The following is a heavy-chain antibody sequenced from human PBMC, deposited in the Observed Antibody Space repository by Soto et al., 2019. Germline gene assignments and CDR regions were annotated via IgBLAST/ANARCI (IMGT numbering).Heavy chain of an antibody. CDR2: IKQDGSEK. D-gene: IGHD1-26*01. J-gene: IGHJ6*02. Sequence: PGGSLRLSCAASGFTFSSYWMSWVRQAPGKGLEWVANIKQDGSEKYYVDSVKGRFTISRDNAKNSLYLQMNSLRAEDTAVYYCARLRLRGAYYYYYYGMDVWGQGTTVTVSS. CDR1: GFTFSSYW. V-gene: IGHV3-7*03. CDR3: ARLRLRGAYYYYYYGMDV.